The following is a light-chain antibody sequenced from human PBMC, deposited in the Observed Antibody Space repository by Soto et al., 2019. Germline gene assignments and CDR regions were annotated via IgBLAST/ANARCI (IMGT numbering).Light chain of an antibody. Sequence: EIVLTQSPGTLSLSPGDRATLSCRASQSVSSSYLAWYQQKPGQAPRLLIYGASSRATGIPDRFSGSWSGTDFTLTINRLEPEDFAVYYCQQYGSSPNTFGQGTKVEIE. J-gene: IGKJ2*01. CDR3: QQYGSSPNT. CDR1: QSVSSSY. V-gene: IGKV3-20*01. CDR2: GAS.